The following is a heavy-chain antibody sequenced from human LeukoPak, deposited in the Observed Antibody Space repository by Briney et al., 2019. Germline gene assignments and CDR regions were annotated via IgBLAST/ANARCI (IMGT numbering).Heavy chain of an antibody. V-gene: IGHV3-33*01. CDR2: ILNDGSQE. CDR1: GFTFSSYG. J-gene: IGHJ3*02. D-gene: IGHD3-16*01. Sequence: GRSLRLSCAASGFTFSSYGMHWVRQAPGKGLERVAVILNDGSQEKYADSVKGRFTISRDNSKNTLFLQMHSLRAEDTAVYYCARDDALGDNALDIWGQGTMVTVSS. CDR3: ARDDALGDNALDI.